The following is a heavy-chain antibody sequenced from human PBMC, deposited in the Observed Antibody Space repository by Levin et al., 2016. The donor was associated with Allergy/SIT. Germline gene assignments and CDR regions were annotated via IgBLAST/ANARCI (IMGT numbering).Heavy chain of an antibody. CDR2: ISSTGSTT. J-gene: IGHJ2*01. D-gene: IGHD2-15*01. V-gene: IGHV3-64*01. CDR3: ARGRVVAATSRYFDL. Sequence: WIRQPPGKGLEYVSAISSTGSTTYYANSVKGRFTISRDNSKNTLYLQMGSLRPADMAVYYCARGRVVAATSRYFDLWGRGTLVTVSS.